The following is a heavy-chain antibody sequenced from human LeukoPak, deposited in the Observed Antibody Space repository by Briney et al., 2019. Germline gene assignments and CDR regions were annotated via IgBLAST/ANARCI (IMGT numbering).Heavy chain of an antibody. CDR3: ASDHLSIAATGMRY. CDR1: GYTFTSYG. Sequence: ASVKVSCKASGYTFTSYGISWVRQAPGQGLEWMGWISAYNGNTNYAQKLQDRVTMTTDTSTTTAYMELRSLRSDDTAVYYCASDHLSIAATGMRYWGQGTLVTVSS. CDR2: ISAYNGNT. D-gene: IGHD6-13*01. V-gene: IGHV1-18*01. J-gene: IGHJ4*02.